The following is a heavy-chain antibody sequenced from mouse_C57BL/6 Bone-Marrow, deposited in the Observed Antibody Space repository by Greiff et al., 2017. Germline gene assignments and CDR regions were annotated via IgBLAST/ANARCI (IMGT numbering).Heavy chain of an antibody. J-gene: IGHJ1*03. CDR2: IDPSDSYT. D-gene: IGHD2-1*01. Sequence: VQLQQPGAELVKPGASVKLSCKASGYTFTSYWMQWVKQRPGQGLAWIGEIDPSDSYTNYNQKFKGKVTLTVDTSSSTAYMQLSSLTSEDSAVYYWARVKKCNCDWYFGVWGTGTTVTVTS. CDR3: ARVKKCNCDWYFGV. V-gene: IGHV1-50*01. CDR1: GYTFTSYW.